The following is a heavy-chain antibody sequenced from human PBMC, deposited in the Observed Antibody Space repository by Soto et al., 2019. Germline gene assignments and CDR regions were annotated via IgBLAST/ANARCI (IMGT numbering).Heavy chain of an antibody. D-gene: IGHD5-12*01. CDR2: INPNSGGT. Sequence: ASVKVSCKASGYTFTGYYMHWVRQAPGQGLEWMGWINPNSGGTNYAQKFQGRVTMTRDTSISTAYMELSRLRSDDTAVYYCASAATTEHYYYSYGMDVWGQGTTVTVSS. CDR1: GYTFTGYY. J-gene: IGHJ6*02. V-gene: IGHV1-2*02. CDR3: ASAATTEHYYYSYGMDV.